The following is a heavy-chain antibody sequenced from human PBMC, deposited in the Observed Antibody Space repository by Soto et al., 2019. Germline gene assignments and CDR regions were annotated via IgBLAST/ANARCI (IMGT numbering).Heavy chain of an antibody. J-gene: IGHJ2*01. CDR3: ARPSPAYDSSGYQHLGYFDL. V-gene: IGHV1-18*01. CDR1: GYTFTSYG. CDR2: ISAYNGNT. D-gene: IGHD3-22*01. Sequence: QVQLVQSGAEVKKPGASVKVSCKASGYTFTSYGISWVRQAPGQGLEWMGWISAYNGNTNYAQKLQGRVTMTTDTSTSTADKELRSLRSDDTAVYYCARPSPAYDSSGYQHLGYFDLWGRGTLVTVSS.